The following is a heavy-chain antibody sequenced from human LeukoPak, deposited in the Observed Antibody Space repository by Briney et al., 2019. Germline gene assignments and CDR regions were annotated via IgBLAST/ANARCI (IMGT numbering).Heavy chain of an antibody. CDR2: IYTSGST. J-gene: IGHJ4*02. CDR1: GGSISSGSYY. V-gene: IGHV4-61*02. Sequence: SQTLSLTCTVSGGSISSGSYYCGWIRQPAGKGLEWIGRIYTSGSTNYNPSLKSRVTISVDTSKNQFSLKLSSVTAADTAVYYCARFPKPYCSGGSCYSGYYFDYWGQGTLVTVSS. D-gene: IGHD2-15*01. CDR3: ARFPKPYCSGGSCYSGYYFDY.